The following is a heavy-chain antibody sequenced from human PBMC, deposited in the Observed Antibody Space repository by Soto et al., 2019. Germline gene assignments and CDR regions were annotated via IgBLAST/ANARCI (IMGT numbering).Heavy chain of an antibody. V-gene: IGHV3-23*01. CDR2: ISGSGGST. J-gene: IGHJ3*02. Sequence: GGSLRLSCAASGFTFSSDAMSWVRQAPGKGLEWVSAISGSGGSTYYADSVKGRFTISRDNSKNTPYLQMNGLRAEDTAVYYCAKDVVDIVLMVYGIHPIASAFDIWGQGTMVTVSS. CDR1: GFTFSSDA. CDR3: AKDVVDIVLMVYGIHPIASAFDI. D-gene: IGHD2-8*01.